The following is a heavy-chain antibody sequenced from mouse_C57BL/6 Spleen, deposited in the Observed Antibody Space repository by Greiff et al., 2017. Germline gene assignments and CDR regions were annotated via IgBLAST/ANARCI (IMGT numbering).Heavy chain of an antibody. CDR2: IYPGDGDT. D-gene: IGHD2-2*01. V-gene: IGHV1-82*01. J-gene: IGHJ2*01. CDR3: ARGGYGQNSDFDY. Sequence: QVQLKESGPELVKPGASVKISCKASGYAFSSSWMNWVKQRPGKGLEWIGRIYPGDGDTNYNGKFKGKATLTADKSSSTAYLQLSSLTSEDSAVYVGARGGYGQNSDFDYWGQGTTLTVSS. CDR1: GYAFSSSW.